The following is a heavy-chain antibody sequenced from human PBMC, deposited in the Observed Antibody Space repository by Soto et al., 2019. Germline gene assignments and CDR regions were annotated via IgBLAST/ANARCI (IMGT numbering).Heavy chain of an antibody. CDR1: GGTFSSYA. J-gene: IGHJ3*02. Sequence: SVKVSCKASGGTFSSYAISWVLQAPGQGLEWMGGIIPIFGTANYAQKFQGRVTITADESTSTAYMELSSLRSEDTAVYYCARDHRILRYFDWPNLDAFDIWGQGTMVTVSS. V-gene: IGHV1-69*13. D-gene: IGHD3-9*01. CDR2: IIPIFGTA. CDR3: ARDHRILRYFDWPNLDAFDI.